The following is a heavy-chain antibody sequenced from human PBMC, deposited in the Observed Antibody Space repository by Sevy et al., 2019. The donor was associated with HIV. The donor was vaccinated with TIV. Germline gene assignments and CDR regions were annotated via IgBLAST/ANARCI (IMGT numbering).Heavy chain of an antibody. J-gene: IGHJ4*02. V-gene: IGHV3-30-3*01. CDR2: ISYDGSNK. D-gene: IGHD4-17*01. CDR1: GFTFSSYA. CDR3: ARETGGDYSGGYFDY. Sequence: GGSLRLSCAASGFTFSSYAMHWVRQAPGKGLEWAAVISYDGSNKYYADSVKGRFTISRDNSKNTLYLQMNSLRAEDTAVYYCARETGGDYSGGYFDYWGQGTLVTVSS.